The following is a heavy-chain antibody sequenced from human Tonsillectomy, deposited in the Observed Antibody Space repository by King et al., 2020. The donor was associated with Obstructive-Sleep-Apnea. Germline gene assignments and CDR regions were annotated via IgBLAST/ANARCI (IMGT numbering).Heavy chain of an antibody. D-gene: IGHD3-3*01. J-gene: IGHJ6*02. CDR3: ARHYYDCWSGYRNPYYYYGMDV. CDR2: IYPGDSDT. CDR1: GYSFTSYW. Sequence: QLVQSGAEVKKPGESLKISCKGSGYSFTSYWIGWVRQMPGKGLEWMGIIYPGDSDTRYSPSFQGQVTISADKSISTAYLQWSSLKASDTAMYYCARHYYDCWSGYRNPYYYYGMDVWGQGTTVTVSS. V-gene: IGHV5-51*01.